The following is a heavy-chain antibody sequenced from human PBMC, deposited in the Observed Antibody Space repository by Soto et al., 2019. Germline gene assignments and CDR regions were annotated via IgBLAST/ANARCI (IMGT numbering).Heavy chain of an antibody. CDR3: TKSRRGILMVYGFGGMDV. CDR1: GCTVSRHA. V-gene: IGHV3-23*01. Sequence: LRLSCTASGCTVSRHAVSWVRQAAGKGMEWVASISGSGDGTYYGDSVKGRFTISRDSSSSTLYLQMNNLRGEDTAVYFCTKSRRGILMVYGFGGMDVWGQGTTVTVSS. D-gene: IGHD2-8*01. CDR2: ISGSGDGT. J-gene: IGHJ6*02.